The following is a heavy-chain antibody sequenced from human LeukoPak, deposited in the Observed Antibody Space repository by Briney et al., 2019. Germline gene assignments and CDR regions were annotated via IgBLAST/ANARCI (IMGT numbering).Heavy chain of an antibody. CDR2: VRPTSGDA. V-gene: IGHV1-2*02. CDR1: GGTFSSYA. J-gene: IGHJ4*02. D-gene: IGHD3-10*01. CDR3: ARESPWYPGAGSFSIQAFDS. Sequence: ASVKVSCKASGGTFSSYAISWVRQAPGQGLEWMGWVRPTSGDANYAQTFQGRVTMTRDTSISTAYMELSRLRSDDTAVYYCARESPWYPGAGSFSIQAFDSWGQGALVTVSS.